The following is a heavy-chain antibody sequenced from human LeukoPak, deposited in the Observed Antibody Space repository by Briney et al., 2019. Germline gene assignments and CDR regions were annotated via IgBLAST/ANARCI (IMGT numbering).Heavy chain of an antibody. D-gene: IGHD1-14*01. CDR2: MNPNSGNT. V-gene: IGHV1-8*01. CDR1: GYTFTSYD. J-gene: IGHJ6*02. Sequence: ASVKVSCKASGYTFTSYDINWVRQATGQGLEWMGWMNPNSGNTGYAQKFQGRVTMTRNTSISTAYMELSSLRSEDTAVYYCARKGTGAHYYGMDVWGQGTTVTVSS. CDR3: ARKGTGAHYYGMDV.